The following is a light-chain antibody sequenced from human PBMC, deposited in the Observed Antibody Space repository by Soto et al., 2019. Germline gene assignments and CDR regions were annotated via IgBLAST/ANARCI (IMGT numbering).Light chain of an antibody. CDR3: SSYTSSLYV. CDR2: DVS. J-gene: IGLJ2*01. Sequence: QSVLTQPASVSGSPGQSITISCTGTSSDVGGYNYVSWYQQHPGKAPKLMIYDVSNRPSGVSNRFSGSKSGNTASLTISGLQAEDEADYYCSSYTSSLYVFGGGTKVTVL. CDR1: SSDVGGYNY. V-gene: IGLV2-14*01.